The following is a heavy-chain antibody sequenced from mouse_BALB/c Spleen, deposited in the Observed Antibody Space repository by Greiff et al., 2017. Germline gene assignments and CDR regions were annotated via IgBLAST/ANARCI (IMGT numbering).Heavy chain of an antibody. Sequence: VQLQQSGAELVRPGSSVKISCKASGYAFSSYWMNWVKQRPGQGLEWIGQIYPGDGDTNYNGKFKGKATLTADKSSSTAYMQLSSLTSEDSAVYFCARPGNYEAWFAYWGQGTLVTVSA. J-gene: IGHJ3*01. CDR2: IYPGDGDT. D-gene: IGHD2-1*01. CDR3: ARPGNYEAWFAY. CDR1: GYAFSSYW. V-gene: IGHV1-80*01.